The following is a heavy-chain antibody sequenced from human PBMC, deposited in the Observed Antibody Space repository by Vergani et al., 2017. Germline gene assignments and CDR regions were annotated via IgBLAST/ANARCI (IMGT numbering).Heavy chain of an antibody. CDR2: ITGSGCAT. D-gene: IGHD3-22*01. CDR1: GFTFSSYA. CDR3: AKRYDSSGYYYFDY. J-gene: IGHJ4*02. Sequence: EVQLLESGGGLVQPGGSLRLSCVASGFTFSSYAMSWVRQAPGKGLEWVSAITGSGCATYYADSVKGRFTISRDNSKNTLYLQMNSLRAEDTAVYYFAKRYDSSGYYYFDYWGQGTLVTVSS. V-gene: IGHV3-23*01.